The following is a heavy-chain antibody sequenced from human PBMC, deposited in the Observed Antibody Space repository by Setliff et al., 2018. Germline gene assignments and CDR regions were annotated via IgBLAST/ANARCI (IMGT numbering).Heavy chain of an antibody. CDR2: IITSTGKT. CDR1: GYTFTNFG. D-gene: IGHD6-19*01. Sequence: ASVKVSCKASGYTFTNFGFHWLRQAPGQGLEWMAMIITSTGKTSYAQNIQGRVTLTTDTPTSTAYMELRSLRSDDTAVYYCARSPPNRGFGSGWYGDFWGQGTLVTVSS. CDR3: ARSPPNRGFGSGWYGDF. V-gene: IGHV1-18*01. J-gene: IGHJ4*02.